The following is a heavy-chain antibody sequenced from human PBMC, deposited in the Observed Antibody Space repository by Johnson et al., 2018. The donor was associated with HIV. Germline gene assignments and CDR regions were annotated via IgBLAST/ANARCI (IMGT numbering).Heavy chain of an antibody. CDR2: ISSNGGST. CDR1: GFTFSSFA. Sequence: QVTLVESGGGVVQPGTSLRLSCAASGFTFSSFAMHWVRQAPGKGLEYISTISSNGGSTYYADSVKGRFTVSRDNSKNAVYLQMNSLGAGDTAVYYCAKDQHGPLVPTVMRDDAFDIWGQGTMVTVSS. V-gene: IGHV3-64*04. D-gene: IGHD5-12*01. CDR3: AKDQHGPLVPTVMRDDAFDI. J-gene: IGHJ3*02.